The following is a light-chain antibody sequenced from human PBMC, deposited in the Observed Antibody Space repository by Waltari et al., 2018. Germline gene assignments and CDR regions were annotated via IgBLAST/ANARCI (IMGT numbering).Light chain of an antibody. Sequence: QSALTQPPSASGAPGQSVTISCTGTSRAVGGYNYVSWYQQHPGEAPKLLIYEVSKRPSGVPNRFSGSKSGNTASLTVSGLQAEDEGDYYCSSYAGRNTLFGGGTKLTVL. CDR3: SSYAGRNTL. CDR1: SRAVGGYNY. V-gene: IGLV2-8*01. CDR2: EVS. J-gene: IGLJ2*01.